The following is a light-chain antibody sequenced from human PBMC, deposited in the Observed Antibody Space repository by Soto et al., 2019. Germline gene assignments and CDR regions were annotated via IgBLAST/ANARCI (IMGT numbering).Light chain of an antibody. CDR2: KVS. CDR3: MQGTHRPHT. V-gene: IGKV2-30*01. CDR1: QSLVYSDGNTY. J-gene: IGKJ2*01. Sequence: DVVMTQSPLSLPVTLGQPASFSCRSSQSLVYSDGNTYFYWFHQGPGQSPRRQIYKVSNRDSGVPDRFSGRGSGTDFTLQISRVEAEDVGVYYCMQGTHRPHTFGQGTTLQIK.